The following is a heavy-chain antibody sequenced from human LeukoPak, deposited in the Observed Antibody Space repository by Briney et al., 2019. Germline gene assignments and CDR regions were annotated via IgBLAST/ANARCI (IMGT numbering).Heavy chain of an antibody. CDR3: TRDLMDYDVSTGLHHYYMDV. J-gene: IGHJ6*02. V-gene: IGHV3-74*01. CDR2: INDDGRNI. D-gene: IGHD3-9*01. CDR1: GFTFSSYW. Sequence: GGSLRLSCVASGFTFSSYWMHWVRQDPRKGLVWVSRINDDGRNINYADSVRGRFTISRDNAKNTLYLQMNTLRVEDTAVYYCTRDLMDYDVSTGLHHYYMDVWGQGTTVTVSS.